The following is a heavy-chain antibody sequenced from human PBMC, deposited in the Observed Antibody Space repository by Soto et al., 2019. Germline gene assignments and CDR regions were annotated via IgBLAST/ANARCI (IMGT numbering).Heavy chain of an antibody. J-gene: IGHJ6*02. Sequence: PPETLSLTCTVSGGSISSYYWSWIRQPPGTGLEWIGYIYYSGSTNYNPSLKSRVTISVDTSKNQFSLKLSSVTAAGTAVYYCARDRRDDILTGQASYYYYYGMDVWGQGTTVTVSS. CDR2: IYYSGST. CDR3: ARDRRDDILTGQASYYYYYGMDV. V-gene: IGHV4-59*01. D-gene: IGHD3-9*01. CDR1: GGSISSYY.